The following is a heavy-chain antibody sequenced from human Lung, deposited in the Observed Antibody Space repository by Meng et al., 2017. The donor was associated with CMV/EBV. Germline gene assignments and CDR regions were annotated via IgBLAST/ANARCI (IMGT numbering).Heavy chain of an antibody. V-gene: IGHV1-18*01. CDR2: FVNNVDT. J-gene: IGHJ4*02. D-gene: IGHD3-10*01. Sequence: VPPLQSGAEVKKPGASVRASCEASGYTFASYGISWLRQAPGQGLEWMGWFVNNVDTYSARKFQGRVTMTTDTHTSTAFMELRSLRSDDTAVYYCARGTPGRSYSDYWGQGTLVTVSS. CDR3: ARGTPGRSYSDY. CDR1: GYTFASYG.